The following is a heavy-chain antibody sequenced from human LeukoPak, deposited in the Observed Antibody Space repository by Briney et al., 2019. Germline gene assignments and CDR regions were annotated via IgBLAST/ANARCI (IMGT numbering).Heavy chain of an antibody. Sequence: PSETLSLTCTVSGGSISSYYWSWIRQPPGKGLEWIGYIYYSGSTNYNPSLKGRVTISVDTSKNQFSLKLSSVTAADTAVYYCARGAGSHEYYFDYWGQGTLVTVSS. J-gene: IGHJ4*02. CDR2: IYYSGST. V-gene: IGHV4-59*01. CDR3: ARGAGSHEYYFDY. CDR1: GGSISSYY. D-gene: IGHD3-10*01.